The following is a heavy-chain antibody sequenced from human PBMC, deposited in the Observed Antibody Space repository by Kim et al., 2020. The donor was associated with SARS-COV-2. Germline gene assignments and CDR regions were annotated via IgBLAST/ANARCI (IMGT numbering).Heavy chain of an antibody. CDR3: ARGSYDYVWGSYRYSGGYNWFEP. CDR1: GGSFSGYY. J-gene: IGHJ5*02. Sequence: SETLSLTCAVYGGSFSGYYWSWIRQPPGKGLEWIGEINHSGSTNYNPSLKSRVTISVDTSKNQFSLKLSSVTTADTAVYYFARGSYDYVWGSYRYSGGYNWFEPWGQGTLVTVSS. D-gene: IGHD3-16*02. CDR2: INHSGST. V-gene: IGHV4-34*01.